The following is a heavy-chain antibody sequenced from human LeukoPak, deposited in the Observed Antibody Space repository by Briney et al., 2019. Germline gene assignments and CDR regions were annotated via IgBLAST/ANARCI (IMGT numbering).Heavy chain of an antibody. CDR1: GCTFTSYY. CDR3: ARGAEGYYGSGSMYYFDY. V-gene: IGHV1-46*01. Sequence: ASVKVSCKASGCTFTSYYMHWVRQAPGQGLEWMGIINPSGGSTSYAQKFQGRVTMTRDTSTSTVYMELSSLRSEDTAVYYCARGAEGYYGSGSMYYFDYWGQGTLVTVSS. CDR2: INPSGGST. J-gene: IGHJ4*02. D-gene: IGHD3-10*01.